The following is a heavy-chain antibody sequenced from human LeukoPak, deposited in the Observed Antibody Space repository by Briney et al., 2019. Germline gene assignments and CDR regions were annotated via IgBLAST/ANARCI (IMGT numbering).Heavy chain of an antibody. CDR3: ARAPRGSEYSHFDS. J-gene: IGHJ4*02. CDR2: IKQDGIEK. Sequence: PGGSLRLSCAASGFSLGTYYMSWVRQAPGKGLEWVANIKQDGIEKHYVDSVKGRFTISRDNSKNSLYLQMSSLRAEDTAVYYCARAPRGSEYSHFDSWGQGTLVTVSS. V-gene: IGHV3-7*01. D-gene: IGHD3-10*01. CDR1: GFSLGTYY.